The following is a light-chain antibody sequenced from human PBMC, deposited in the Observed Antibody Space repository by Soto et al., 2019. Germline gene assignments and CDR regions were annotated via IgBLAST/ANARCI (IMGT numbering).Light chain of an antibody. CDR1: QDISKY. Sequence: NNSPSSLSASIGDRVTITCRASQDISKYLNWYQQKPGKAPQLLIYAASSFHSGVPSRFSPSGSGTDFTLTITSLQPEDFATYYCQQSYSRPPTFGQGTNVDIK. CDR2: AAS. J-gene: IGKJ1*01. CDR3: QQSYSRPPT. V-gene: IGKV1-39*01.